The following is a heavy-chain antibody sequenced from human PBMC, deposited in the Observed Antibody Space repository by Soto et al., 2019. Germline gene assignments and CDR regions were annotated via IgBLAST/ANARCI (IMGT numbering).Heavy chain of an antibody. Sequence: KPSETLSLTCTVSGGSISSSSYDWGWIRQPPGKGLEWIGSIFYSGSTYYNPSLKSRVTISVDTSKNQFSLKLSSVTAADTAMYYCVCIFPGGYSYGFYYYGMDVWGQGTTVTVSS. J-gene: IGHJ6*02. D-gene: IGHD5-18*01. CDR1: GGSISSSSYD. V-gene: IGHV4-39*01. CDR2: IFYSGST. CDR3: VCIFPGGYSYGFYYYGMDV.